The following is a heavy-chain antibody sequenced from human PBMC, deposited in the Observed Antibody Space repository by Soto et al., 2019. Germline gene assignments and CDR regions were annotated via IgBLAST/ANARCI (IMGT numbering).Heavy chain of an antibody. CDR3: TRRQGSYLDQ. J-gene: IGHJ4*02. Sequence: SETLSLTCTVSSGSISSTIYYWSWVRQTPGKGLEWIGYISYSGSTNYNPSLNSRVTISVDTSKKQFSLKLTSVTTADTAVYYCTRRQGSYLDQWGQGTLVTVSS. D-gene: IGHD2-15*01. CDR2: ISYSGST. V-gene: IGHV4-61*01. CDR1: SGSISSTIYY.